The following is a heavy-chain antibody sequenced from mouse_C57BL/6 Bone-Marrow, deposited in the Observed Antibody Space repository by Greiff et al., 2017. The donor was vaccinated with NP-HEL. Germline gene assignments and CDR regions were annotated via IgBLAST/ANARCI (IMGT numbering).Heavy chain of an antibody. J-gene: IGHJ3*01. CDR1: GFSLTSYG. CDR2: IWSGGGT. CDR3: ARRPRGFAY. V-gene: IGHV2-2*01. Sequence: VKLVESGPGLVQPSQSLSITCTVSGFSLTSYGVHWVRQSPGKGLEWLGVIWSGGGTDYNAAFISRLSISKENSKSQVFFKMNSLQADYTARYYCARRPRGFAYWGQGTLVTVSA.